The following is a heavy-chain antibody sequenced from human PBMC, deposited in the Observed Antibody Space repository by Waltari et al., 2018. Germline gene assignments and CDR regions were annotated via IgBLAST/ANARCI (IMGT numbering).Heavy chain of an antibody. J-gene: IGHJ3*02. V-gene: IGHV4-39*01. CDR3: ARRESGWYRGGAFDI. Sequence: QLQLQESGPGLVKPSETLSLPCTVSGCSISSSSYYWGWIRQPPGKGLEGIGSIYYSGSTYYNPSLKSRVTISVDTSKNQFSLKLSSVTAADTAVYYCARRESGWYRGGAFDIWGQGTMVTVSS. D-gene: IGHD6-19*01. CDR2: IYYSGST. CDR1: GCSISSSSYY.